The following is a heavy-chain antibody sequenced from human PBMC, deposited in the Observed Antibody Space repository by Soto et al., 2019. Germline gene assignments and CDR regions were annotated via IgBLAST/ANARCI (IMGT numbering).Heavy chain of an antibody. D-gene: IGHD3-22*01. J-gene: IGHJ4*02. Sequence: PGGSLRLSCAASGITVSSNYLTWVRQAPGKGLEWVSVIYAGGPTYYADSVKGRFTISRDNSKNTVHLQMNTLRAEDTAIYYCAKSTMIVVVITDFDYWGQGTLVTVSS. CDR3: AKSTMIVVVITDFDY. CDR2: IYAGGPT. CDR1: GITVSSNY. V-gene: IGHV3-53*01.